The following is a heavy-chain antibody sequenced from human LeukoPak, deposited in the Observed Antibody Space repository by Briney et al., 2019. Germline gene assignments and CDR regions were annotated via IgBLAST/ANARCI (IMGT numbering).Heavy chain of an antibody. CDR1: GFSFDSYA. V-gene: IGHV3-23*01. CDR3: AKGATGSYSACGSHRSDA. J-gene: IGHJ6*04. CDR2: ISHTCFNI. Sequence: GGALRLSCSGSGFSFDSYAMSWVRQAPGKGLELVSSISHTCFNIYYADSVKGRFTISRDNAQTLYLQMTGLRVDDTALYFSAKGATGSYSACGSHRSDAWGKGIPVTVSS. D-gene: IGHD3-16*02.